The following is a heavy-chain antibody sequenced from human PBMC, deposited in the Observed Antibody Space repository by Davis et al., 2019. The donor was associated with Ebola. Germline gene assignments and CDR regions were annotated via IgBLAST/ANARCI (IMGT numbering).Heavy chain of an antibody. CDR3: AKDHSNYGGYMDV. Sequence: PGGSLRLSCAASGFTFSNSGMYWVRQAPGKGLEWVADISYDGSRRDYADFVKGRFTISRDNSKNTLYVQMNSLRAEDTAVYYCAKDHSNYGGYMDVWGKGTTVTVSS. CDR2: ISYDGSRR. CDR1: GFTFSNSG. J-gene: IGHJ6*03. V-gene: IGHV3-30*18. D-gene: IGHD4-11*01.